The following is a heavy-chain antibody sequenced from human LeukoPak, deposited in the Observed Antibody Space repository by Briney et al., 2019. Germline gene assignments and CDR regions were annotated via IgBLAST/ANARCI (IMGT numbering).Heavy chain of an antibody. V-gene: IGHV1-69*06. CDR3: ARDYPIYDYVWGSYRYDAFDI. D-gene: IGHD3-16*02. CDR2: IIPIFGTA. CDR1: GGTFSSYA. Sequence: GASVKVSCKASGGTFSSYAISWVRQAPGQGLEWMGGIIPIFGTANYAQKFQGRVTITADKSTSTAYTELSSLRSEDTAVYYCARDYPIYDYVWGSYRYDAFDIWGQGTMVTVSS. J-gene: IGHJ3*02.